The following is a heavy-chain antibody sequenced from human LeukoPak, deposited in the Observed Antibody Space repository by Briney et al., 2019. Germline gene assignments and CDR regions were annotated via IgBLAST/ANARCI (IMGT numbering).Heavy chain of an antibody. CDR2: IYHSGSA. J-gene: IGHJ5*02. CDR1: GYSISNGYY. D-gene: IGHD6-13*01. V-gene: IGHV4-38-2*02. CDR3: ARDGEALSSSWSWFDP. Sequence: SETLSLTCTVSGYSISNGYYWGWIRQPPGKGLEWIGNIYHSGSAYYNPSLKSRVTISVDTSKNQFSLKLSSVTAADTAVYYCARDGEALSSSWSWFDPWGQGTLVTVSS.